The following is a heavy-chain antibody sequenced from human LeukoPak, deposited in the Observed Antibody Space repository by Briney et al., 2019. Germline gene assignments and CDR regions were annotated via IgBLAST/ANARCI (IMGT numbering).Heavy chain of an antibody. CDR3: ARGRGWYSSSYFDC. Sequence: SETLSLTCTVSGGSISSYYWSWIRQPAGKGLEWIGRIYTSGSTNYNPSLKSRVTMSVDTSKNQFSLKLSSVTAADTAVYYCARGRGWYSSSYFDCWGQGTLVTVSS. CDR2: IYTSGST. V-gene: IGHV4-4*07. D-gene: IGHD6-13*01. J-gene: IGHJ4*02. CDR1: GGSISSYY.